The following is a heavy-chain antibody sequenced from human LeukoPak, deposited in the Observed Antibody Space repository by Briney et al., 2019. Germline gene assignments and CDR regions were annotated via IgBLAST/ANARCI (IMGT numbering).Heavy chain of an antibody. V-gene: IGHV4-31*03. J-gene: IGHJ4*02. CDR3: ARTAALGATPYYFDY. CDR2: IYYSGST. CDR1: GGSISSGGYY. Sequence: SETLSLTCTVSGGSISSGGYYWSWIRQHPGKGLEWIGYIYYSGSTYYNPSLKSRVTTSVDTSKNQFSLKLSSVTAADTAVYYCARTAALGATPYYFDYWGQGTLVTVSS. D-gene: IGHD1-26*01.